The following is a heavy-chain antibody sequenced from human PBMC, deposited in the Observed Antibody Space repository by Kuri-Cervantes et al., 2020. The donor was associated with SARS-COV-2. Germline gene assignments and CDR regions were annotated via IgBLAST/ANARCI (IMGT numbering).Heavy chain of an antibody. CDR3: VKGYCSSTSCYRGGY. CDR2: ISSSSSYI. Sequence: GGSLRLSCAASGFTFSSYNMNWVRQAPGKGLEWVSSISSSSSYIFYADSVKGRFTISRDNSKNTLYLQMSSLRAEDTAVYYCVKGYCSSTSCYRGGYWGQGTLVTVSS. J-gene: IGHJ4*02. V-gene: IGHV3-21*01. CDR1: GFTFSSYN. D-gene: IGHD2-2*02.